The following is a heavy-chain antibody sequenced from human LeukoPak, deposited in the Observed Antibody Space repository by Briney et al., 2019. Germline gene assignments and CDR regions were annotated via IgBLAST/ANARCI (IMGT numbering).Heavy chain of an antibody. V-gene: IGHV3-30*18. Sequence: GGSLRLSRAASGFTFSSYGMHWVRQAPGKGLEWVAVISHDGSSKYYADYVKGRFTISRDTSKNTLYLQMNSLRADDTALYYCAKDVSWANAFDIWGRGTMVTVSS. D-gene: IGHD3-16*01. CDR1: GFTFSSYG. J-gene: IGHJ3*02. CDR2: ISHDGSSK. CDR3: AKDVSWANAFDI.